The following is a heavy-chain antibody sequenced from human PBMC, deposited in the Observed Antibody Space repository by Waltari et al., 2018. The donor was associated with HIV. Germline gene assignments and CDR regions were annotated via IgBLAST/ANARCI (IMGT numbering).Heavy chain of an antibody. D-gene: IGHD3-3*01. CDR2: IKSKTDGGTT. Sequence: EVQLVESGGGLVKPGGSLRLSCAASGFTFSNAWMRWVRQAPGKGREWVGRIKSKTDGGTTDYAAPVKGRFTISRDDSKNTLYLQMNSLKTEDTAVYYCTTPPRDYDFWSGYLDHFDYWGQGTLVTVSS. V-gene: IGHV3-15*01. J-gene: IGHJ4*02. CDR1: GFTFSNAW. CDR3: TTPPRDYDFWSGYLDHFDY.